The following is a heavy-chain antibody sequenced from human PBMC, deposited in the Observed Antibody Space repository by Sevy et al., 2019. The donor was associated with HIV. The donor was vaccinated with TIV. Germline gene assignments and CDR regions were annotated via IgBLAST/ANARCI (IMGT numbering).Heavy chain of an antibody. D-gene: IGHD6-19*01. J-gene: IGHJ4*02. CDR3: TTVLTAVAPTASY. Sequence: GGSLRLSCAASGFTFSSYAMSWVRQAPGKGLEWVGLIKSKTDGVTTAYAAPVKGRFTISRDNSKNTLYLQMNSLKTEDTAMYYCTTVLTAVAPTASYWGQGTLVTVSS. CDR1: GFTFSSYA. CDR2: IKSKTDGVTT. V-gene: IGHV3-15*01.